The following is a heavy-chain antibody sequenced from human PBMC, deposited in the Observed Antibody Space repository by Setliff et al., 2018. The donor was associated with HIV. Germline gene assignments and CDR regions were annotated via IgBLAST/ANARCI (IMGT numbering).Heavy chain of an antibody. CDR1: GYTFIGYY. Sequence: ASVKVSCKASGYTFIGYYMHWVRQAPGQGLEWMGWINTNSGGTNYAQKFQGRVTMTRDTSITTAYMELSRLRSDDTAVYYCARGNPLRWNAFAFDVWGQGTMVTVSS. V-gene: IGHV1-2*02. D-gene: IGHD4-17*01. J-gene: IGHJ3*01. CDR3: ARGNPLRWNAFAFDV. CDR2: INTNSGGT.